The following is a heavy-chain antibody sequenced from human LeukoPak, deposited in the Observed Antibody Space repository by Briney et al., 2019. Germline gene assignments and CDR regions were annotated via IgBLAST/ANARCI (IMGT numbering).Heavy chain of an antibody. Sequence: ASVKVSCKASGYTFTSYGISWVRQAPGQGLEWMGWISASNGNTNYAQKLQGRGTMTTDTTTSTASMELRSLRSDDTAVYYCARPRFFTIFGVVSPALDYGDYALDYWGQGTLVTVSS. D-gene: IGHD3-3*01. V-gene: IGHV1-18*01. CDR3: ARPRFFTIFGVVSPALDYGDYALDY. CDR1: GYTFTSYG. CDR2: ISASNGNT. J-gene: IGHJ4*02.